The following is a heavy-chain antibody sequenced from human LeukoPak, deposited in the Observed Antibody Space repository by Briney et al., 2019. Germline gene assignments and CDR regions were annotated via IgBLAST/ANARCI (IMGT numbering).Heavy chain of an antibody. CDR3: AKDGAGVYGLDY. Sequence: GGSLRLSCAASGFTFSSYGMHWVRQAPGKGLEWVAVISYDGSNKYYADSVKGRFTISRDNSKNTLYLQMNSLRAEDKAVYYCAKDGAGVYGLDYWGQGTLVTVSS. J-gene: IGHJ4*02. V-gene: IGHV3-30*18. D-gene: IGHD2-8*01. CDR2: ISYDGSNK. CDR1: GFTFSSYG.